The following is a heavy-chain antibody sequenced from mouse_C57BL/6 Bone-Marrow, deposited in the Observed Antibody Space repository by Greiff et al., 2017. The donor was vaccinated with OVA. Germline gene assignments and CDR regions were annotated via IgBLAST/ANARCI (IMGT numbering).Heavy chain of an antibody. CDR2: IYPGDGDT. CDR3: ARSGFTTVVAHFDY. CDR1: GYAFSSYW. V-gene: IGHV1-80*01. D-gene: IGHD1-1*01. J-gene: IGHJ2*01. Sequence: VQLQQSGAELVKPGASVKISCKASGYAFSSYWMNWVKQRPGKGLEWIGQIYPGDGDTNYNGKFKGKATLTADKSSSTAYMQLSSLTSEDSAVYFCARSGFTTVVAHFDYWGQGTTLTVSS.